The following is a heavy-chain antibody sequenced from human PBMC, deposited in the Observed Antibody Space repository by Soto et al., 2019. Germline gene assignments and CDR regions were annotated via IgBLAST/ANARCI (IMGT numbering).Heavy chain of an antibody. CDR3: AKEYSTSFDY. D-gene: IGHD6-6*01. J-gene: IGHJ4*02. V-gene: IGHV3-23*01. CDR1: GFSSSNYA. CDR2: ISAGGSNT. Sequence: GGSLRLSCAASGFSSSNYAMNWVRQAPGKGLEWVSAISAGGSNTNYADSVKGRFTISSDNSKNTLYLQMNGLRADDTAVYYCAKEYSTSFDYWGQGTPVTVSS.